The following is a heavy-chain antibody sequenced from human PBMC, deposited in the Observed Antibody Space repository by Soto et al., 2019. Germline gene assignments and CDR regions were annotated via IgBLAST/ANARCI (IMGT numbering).Heavy chain of an antibody. CDR3: AKGMLVATTSFHH. Sequence: PGGSLRLSCAASGFTFSYYWMHWVRQAPGKGLVWVSGISCDGSSKYYADSVKGRFTISRDNSNNTLYLQMDSLRADDTAVYYCAKGMLVATTSFHHWGQG. D-gene: IGHD2-15*01. J-gene: IGHJ1*01. CDR1: GFTFSYYW. V-gene: IGHV3-30*18. CDR2: ISCDGSSK.